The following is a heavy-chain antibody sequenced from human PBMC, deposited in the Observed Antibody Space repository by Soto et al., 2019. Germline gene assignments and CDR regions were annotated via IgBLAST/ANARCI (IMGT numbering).Heavy chain of an antibody. CDR1: GGSISSYY. Sequence: KTSETLSLTCTVSGGSISSYYWSWIRQPPGKGLEWIGHIYYSGSTNYNPSLKSRVTISVDTSKNQFSLKLSSVTAADTAVYYCARDSSANFFDYWGQGTLVTVSS. CDR2: IYYSGST. CDR3: ARDSSANFFDY. J-gene: IGHJ4*02. V-gene: IGHV4-59*01. D-gene: IGHD2-15*01.